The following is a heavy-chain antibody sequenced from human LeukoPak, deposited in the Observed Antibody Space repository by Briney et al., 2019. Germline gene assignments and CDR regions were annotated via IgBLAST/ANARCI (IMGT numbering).Heavy chain of an antibody. D-gene: IGHD5-18*01. V-gene: IGHV4-61*02. CDR2: IYTSGST. Sequence: SQTLSLTCTVSGGSISSGSYYWSWIRQPAGKGLEWIGRIYTSGSTNYNPSLKSRVTISVDTSKNQFSLKLSSVTAADTAVYYCARGAIQGSFGGFDCWGQGTLVTVSS. CDR1: GGSISSGSYY. J-gene: IGHJ4*02. CDR3: ARGAIQGSFGGFDC.